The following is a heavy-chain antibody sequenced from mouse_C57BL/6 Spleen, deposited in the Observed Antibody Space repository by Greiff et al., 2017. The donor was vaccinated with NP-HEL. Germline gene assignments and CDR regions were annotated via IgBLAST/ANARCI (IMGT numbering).Heavy chain of an antibody. J-gene: IGHJ2*01. V-gene: IGHV1-22*01. CDR2: INPNNGGT. D-gene: IGHD1-1*01. CDR1: GYTFTDYN. Sequence: EVQLQQSGPELVKPGASVKMSCKASGYTFTDYNMHWVKQSHGKSLEWIGYINPNNGGTSYNQKFKGKATLTVNKSSSTAYMELRSLTSEDSAVYYCARQYYGSSPDYFDYWGQGTTLTVSS. CDR3: ARQYYGSSPDYFDY.